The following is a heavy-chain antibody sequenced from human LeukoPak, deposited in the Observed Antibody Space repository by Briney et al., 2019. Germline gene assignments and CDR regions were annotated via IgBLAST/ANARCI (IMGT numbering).Heavy chain of an antibody. D-gene: IGHD6-13*01. J-gene: IGHJ3*02. V-gene: IGHV4-4*07. CDR1: GGSIVSHY. CDR3: ARLQQLVVVGDAFDI. Sequence: MPSETLSLTCTVSGGSIVSHYWNWIRQPAGRGLEWIGRFYAGGTTNTSPSLKSRVTMSVDTSKNQFSLKLSSVTAADTAVYYCARLQQLVVVGDAFDIWGQGTMVTVSS. CDR2: FYAGGTT.